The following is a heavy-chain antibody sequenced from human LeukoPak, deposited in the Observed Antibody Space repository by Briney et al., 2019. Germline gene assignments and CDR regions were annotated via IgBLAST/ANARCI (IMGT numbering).Heavy chain of an antibody. Sequence: SETLSLTCTVSGGSISSGGYYWSWIRQHPGKGLEWSGYIYYSGSTYYNPSLKSRVNISVDTSKNQFSLKLSSVTAADTAVYYCARDDLYCSSTSCQAFDIWGQGTMVTVSS. V-gene: IGHV4-31*03. D-gene: IGHD2-2*01. CDR2: IYYSGST. J-gene: IGHJ3*02. CDR1: GGSISSGGYY. CDR3: ARDDLYCSSTSCQAFDI.